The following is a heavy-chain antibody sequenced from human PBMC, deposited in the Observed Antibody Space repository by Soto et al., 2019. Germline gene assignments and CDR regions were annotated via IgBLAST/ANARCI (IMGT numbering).Heavy chain of an antibody. J-gene: IGHJ4*02. CDR3: ARGLAAYYDSSGYYDY. CDR1: GGSISSGGYS. Sequence: SETLSLTCAVSGGSISSGGYSWSWIRQPPGKGLEWIGYIYHSGSTYYNPSLKSRVTISVDRSKNQFSLKLSSVTAADTAVYYCARGLAAYYDSSGYYDYWGQGTLVTVSS. CDR2: IYHSGST. V-gene: IGHV4-30-2*01. D-gene: IGHD3-22*01.